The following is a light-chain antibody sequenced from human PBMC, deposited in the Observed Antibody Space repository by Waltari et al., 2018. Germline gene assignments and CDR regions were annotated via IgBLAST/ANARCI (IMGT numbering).Light chain of an antibody. CDR3: LVWHSTIDHQGV. CDR2: YDS. Sequence: SYVVTQSPSVSVAPGETARITCGGDNIGSKSGHWYQQRQGQAPVLVISYDSDRPSGIPERFSGSNSGNTATLTISWVEAEDEADYYCLVWHSTIDHQGVFGGGTKLTVL. V-gene: IGLV3-21*04. CDR1: NIGSKS. J-gene: IGLJ2*01.